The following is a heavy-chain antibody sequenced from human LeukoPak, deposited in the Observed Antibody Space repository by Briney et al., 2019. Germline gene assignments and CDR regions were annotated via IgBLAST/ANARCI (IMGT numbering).Heavy chain of an antibody. Sequence: PSETLSLTCTVSGGSISSYYWSWIRQPAGKGLGWIGRIYSRGSTNYNPSLQSRVTMSVDTSKSQISLKLNSVTAADTAVYYCARDPMAGTFRAFDIWGQGTMVTVSS. CDR2: IYSRGST. CDR3: ARDPMAGTFRAFDI. V-gene: IGHV4-4*07. CDR1: GGSISSYY. J-gene: IGHJ3*02. D-gene: IGHD6-19*01.